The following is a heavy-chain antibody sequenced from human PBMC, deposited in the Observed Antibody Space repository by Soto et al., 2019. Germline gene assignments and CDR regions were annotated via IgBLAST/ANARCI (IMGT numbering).Heavy chain of an antibody. Sequence: SETLFLTCTISGGSISVYYWSWIRQPPGQALEWIGYIYDSGSPYYNPSLRSRVIISADTSKNQISLKLTSATAAAPAVYYFARGVGSSPPRYWGRGTLVTVSS. J-gene: IGHJ4*02. V-gene: IGHV4-59*01. CDR3: ARGVGSSPPRY. CDR1: GGSISVYY. D-gene: IGHD1-26*01. CDR2: IYDSGSP.